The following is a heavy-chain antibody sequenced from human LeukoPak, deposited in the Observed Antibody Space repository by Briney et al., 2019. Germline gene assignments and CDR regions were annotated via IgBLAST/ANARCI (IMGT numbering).Heavy chain of an antibody. CDR3: ARGRITGTARNWFDP. CDR2: INPNSGGT. J-gene: IGHJ5*02. D-gene: IGHD1-20*01. Sequence: ASVKVSCKASGYTFTDHYMHWVRQAPGQGLEWMGWINPNSGGTNYAQKFQGRVTMTRDTSISTAYMELSRLRSDDTAVYYCARGRITGTARNWFDPWGQGTLVTVSS. V-gene: IGHV1-2*02. CDR1: GYTFTDHY.